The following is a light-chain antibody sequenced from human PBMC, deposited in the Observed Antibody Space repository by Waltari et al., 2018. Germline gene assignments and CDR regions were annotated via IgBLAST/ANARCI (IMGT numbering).Light chain of an antibody. CDR2: YDS. CDR3: HQTNSFPFT. V-gene: IGKV6D-21*02. Sequence: EIVLTQSPAFQSVSPQEKVTITCRASQNIDNSLHWYQQKPDQYPKLLIKYDSQSISGGPARFSGSGSGTDFTLTISSLEAEDAAAYYCHQTNSFPFTFGPGTKVDFK. J-gene: IGKJ3*01. CDR1: QNIDNS.